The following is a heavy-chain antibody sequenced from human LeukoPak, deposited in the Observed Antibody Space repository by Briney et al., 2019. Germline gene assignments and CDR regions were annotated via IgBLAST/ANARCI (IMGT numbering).Heavy chain of an antibody. CDR3: ARDGEVLRFLEWLPTGYYYYGMDV. CDR1: GFTFSSYA. CDR2: ISYDGSNK. D-gene: IGHD3-3*01. V-gene: IGHV3-30-3*01. J-gene: IGHJ6*02. Sequence: GRSLRLSCAASGFTFSSYAMHWVRQAPGKGLEWVAVISYDGSNKYYADSVKGRFTISRDNSKNTLYLQMNSLRAEDTAVYYCARDGEVLRFLEWLPTGYYYYGMDVWGQGTTVTVSS.